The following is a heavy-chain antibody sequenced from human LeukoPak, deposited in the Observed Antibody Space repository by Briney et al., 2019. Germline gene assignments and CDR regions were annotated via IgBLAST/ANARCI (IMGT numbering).Heavy chain of an antibody. Sequence: PGGSLRLSCAASGFTVSSNYMSWVRQAPGKGLEWVSVIYSGGSTFYTDSVKGRFTISRDNSKNTLYLQMNSLRAEDTAVYYCARPVTSIYVDYWGQGTLVTVSS. CDR1: GFTVSSNY. J-gene: IGHJ4*02. CDR2: IYSGGST. V-gene: IGHV3-53*01. D-gene: IGHD4-17*01. CDR3: ARPVTSIYVDY.